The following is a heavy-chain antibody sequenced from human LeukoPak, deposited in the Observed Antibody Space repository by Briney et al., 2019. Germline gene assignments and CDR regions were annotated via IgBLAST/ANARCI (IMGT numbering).Heavy chain of an antibody. CDR1: GGSISSGGYY. D-gene: IGHD3-22*01. CDR3: TRVAYYDSSGYYYGEGTFDY. CDR2: IYYSGST. J-gene: IGHJ4*02. Sequence: SETLSLTCTVSGGSISSGGYYWSWIRQHPGKGLEWIGCIYYSGSTYYNPSLKSRVTISVDTSKNQFSLKLSSVTAADTAVYYCTRVAYYDSSGYYYGEGTFDYWGQGTLVTVSS. V-gene: IGHV4-31*03.